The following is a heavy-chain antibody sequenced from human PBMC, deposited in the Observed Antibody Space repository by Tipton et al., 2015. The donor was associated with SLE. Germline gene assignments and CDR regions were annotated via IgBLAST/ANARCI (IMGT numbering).Heavy chain of an antibody. CDR3: ARTSPYYYDSSGYYGDAFDI. CDR1: GGSFSGYY. J-gene: IGHJ3*02. D-gene: IGHD3-22*01. Sequence: LTCAVYGGSFSGYYWSWIRQPPGKGLEWIGEINHSGSTNYNPSLKSRVTISVDTSKNQFSLKLSSVTAADTAVYYCARTSPYYYDSSGYYGDAFDIWGQGTMVTVSS. V-gene: IGHV4-34*01. CDR2: INHSGST.